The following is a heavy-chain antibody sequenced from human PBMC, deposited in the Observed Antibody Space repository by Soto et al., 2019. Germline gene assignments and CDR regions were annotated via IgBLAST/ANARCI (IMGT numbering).Heavy chain of an antibody. CDR2: ISSSSRHI. Sequence: EVQLVESGGGLGEPGGSLRLSCAASGFTFNSYSMNWVRQAPGKGLEWVSSISSSSRHIYYVDSVKGRFTISRDNAKNAVFLQMFSLTVEDAAVYYCIPGESSRWSPDGFHIWGHGTMVTVSS. CDR1: GFTFNSYS. CDR3: IPGESSRWSPDGFHI. J-gene: IGHJ3*02. V-gene: IGHV3-21*02. D-gene: IGHD6-19*01.